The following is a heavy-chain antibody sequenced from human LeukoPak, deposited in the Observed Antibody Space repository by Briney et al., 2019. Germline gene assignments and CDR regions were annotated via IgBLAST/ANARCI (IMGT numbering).Heavy chain of an antibody. CDR3: ARSTLTVTNADY. J-gene: IGHJ4*02. CDR2: INPNSGGT. V-gene: IGHV1-2*02. CDR1: GYTFTGYY. Sequence: ASVKVSCKASGYTFTGYYMHWVRQAPGQGREWMGWINPNSGGTNYAQKFQGGVTMTRDTSISTAYMELSRLRSDDTAVYYCARSTLTVTNADYWGQGTLVTVSS. D-gene: IGHD4-17*01.